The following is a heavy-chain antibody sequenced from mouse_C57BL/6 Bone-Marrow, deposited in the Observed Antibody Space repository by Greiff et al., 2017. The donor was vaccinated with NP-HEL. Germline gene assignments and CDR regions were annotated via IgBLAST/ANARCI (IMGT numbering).Heavy chain of an antibody. CDR3: TLYYGNFPVAY. CDR2: IDPENGDT. D-gene: IGHD2-1*01. Sequence: VQLKQSGAELVRPGASVKLSCTASGFNIKDDYMHWVKQRPEQGLEWIGWIDPENGDTEYASKFQGKATITADTSSNTAYLQLSSLTSEDTAVYYCTLYYGNFPVAYWGQGTLVTVSA. V-gene: IGHV14-4*01. J-gene: IGHJ3*01. CDR1: GFNIKDDY.